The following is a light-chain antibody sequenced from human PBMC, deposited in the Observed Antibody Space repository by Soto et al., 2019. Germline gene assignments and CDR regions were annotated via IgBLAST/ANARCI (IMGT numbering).Light chain of an antibody. Sequence: DIQMTQSPSTLSASIGDRVTITCRASQSVDIWLAWFQQKPGKAPKVMIYKVSTLASGVPSRFSGSGSRTEFTLTISSLQPDDFATYYCQHSSGHSPWTFGQGTKVEIK. CDR1: QSVDIW. J-gene: IGKJ1*01. V-gene: IGKV1-5*03. CDR2: KVS. CDR3: QHSSGHSPWT.